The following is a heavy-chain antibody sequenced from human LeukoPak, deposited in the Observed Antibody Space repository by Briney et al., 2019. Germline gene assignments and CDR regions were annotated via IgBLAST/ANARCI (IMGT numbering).Heavy chain of an antibody. J-gene: IGHJ4*02. CDR1: GFTFDDYA. D-gene: IGHD5-24*01. V-gene: IGHV3-9*01. Sequence: HPGRSLRLSCAASGFTFDDYAMHWVRQAPGKGLEWVSGISWNSGSIGYADSVKGRFTISRDNAKNSLYLQMNSLRAEDTAIYYCTRVGYIDEGIDYWGQGTLVTVSS. CDR3: TRVGYIDEGIDY. CDR2: ISWNSGSI.